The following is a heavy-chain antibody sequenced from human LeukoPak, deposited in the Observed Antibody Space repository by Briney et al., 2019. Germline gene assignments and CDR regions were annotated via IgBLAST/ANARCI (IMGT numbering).Heavy chain of an antibody. CDR1: GFSVSGKY. D-gene: IGHD6-19*01. CDR2: IYSGSNT. Sequence: GGSLRLSCAASGFSAASGFSVSGKYMSWVRQAPGEGLEWVSLIYSGSNTYYADSVKGRFTISRHNSKNTLYLQMNSLRAEDTAVYYCARAPIAVAGTDDYGMDVWGQGTTVTVSS. CDR3: ARAPIAVAGTDDYGMDV. J-gene: IGHJ6*02. V-gene: IGHV3-53*04.